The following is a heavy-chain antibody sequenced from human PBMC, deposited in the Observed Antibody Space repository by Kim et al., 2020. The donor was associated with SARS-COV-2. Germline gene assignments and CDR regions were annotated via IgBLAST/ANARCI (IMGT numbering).Heavy chain of an antibody. J-gene: IGHJ4*02. CDR1: GYTFTDYY. CDR3: ARDLKKTHYYDSASAYPDS. V-gene: IGHV1-2*02. Sequence: ASVKVSCRASGYTFTDYYIDWVRQAPGQGLEWMGWINPKTGDTTYAQSFQDRVTMTSDTSISTAYMELSGLRSDDTAVFYCARDLKKTHYYDSASAYPDSWGQGTLVTVSS. CDR2: INPKTGDT. D-gene: IGHD3-22*01.